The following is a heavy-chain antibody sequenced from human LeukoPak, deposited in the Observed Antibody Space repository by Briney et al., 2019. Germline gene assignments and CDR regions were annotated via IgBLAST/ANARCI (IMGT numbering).Heavy chain of an antibody. Sequence: GGSLRLSCAASGFTFSDYYMSWIRQAPGKGLEWVSYISSSGSTIYYADSVKGRFTISRDNAKNSLYLQMNSLRAEDTAVYYRATYHQQPKRMPRDYWGQGTLVTVSS. J-gene: IGHJ4*02. CDR3: ATYHQQPKRMPRDY. V-gene: IGHV3-11*04. CDR1: GFTFSDYY. CDR2: ISSSGSTI. D-gene: IGHD6-13*01.